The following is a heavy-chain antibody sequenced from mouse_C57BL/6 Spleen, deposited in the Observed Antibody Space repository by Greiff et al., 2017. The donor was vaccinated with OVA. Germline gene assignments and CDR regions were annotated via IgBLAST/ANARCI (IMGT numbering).Heavy chain of an antibody. V-gene: IGHV2-2*01. Sequence: VQLQQSGPGLVQPSQSLSITCTVSGFSLTSYGVHWVRQSPGKGLEWLGVIRSGGGTDYNAAFISRLSISKDNSTSHVFFIMNSLQADDTAIYYCARIGSRDYFCSSDGGYYAMDYWGQGTTVTVSS. CDR1: GFSLTSYG. CDR2: IRSGGGT. CDR3: ARIGSRDYFCSSDGGYYAMDY. J-gene: IGHJ4*01. D-gene: IGHD1-1*01.